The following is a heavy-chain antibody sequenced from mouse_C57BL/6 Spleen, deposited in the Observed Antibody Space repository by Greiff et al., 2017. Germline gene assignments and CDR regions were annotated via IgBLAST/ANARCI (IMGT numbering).Heavy chain of an antibody. CDR3: ASNYDGWFAY. J-gene: IGHJ3*01. CDR1: GFNFTDYY. D-gene: IGHD2-4*01. Sequence: EVMLVESGGGLVQPGGSLSLSCAASGFNFTDYYMSWVRQPPGKALEWLGFIRNKANGYTTGYSASVKGRLTISRDNSQSILYLQMKALRAEDSATYYCASNYDGWFAYWGQGTLVTVSA. V-gene: IGHV7-3*01. CDR2: IRNKANGYTT.